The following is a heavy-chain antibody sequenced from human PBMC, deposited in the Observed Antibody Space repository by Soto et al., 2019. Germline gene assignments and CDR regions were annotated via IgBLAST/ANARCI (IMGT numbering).Heavy chain of an antibody. D-gene: IGHD2-15*01. CDR3: ASVYCRGGSCYGIDY. J-gene: IGHJ4*02. Sequence: QVQLVQSGAEVKKSGASVKVSCKASGYTFTTYYMHWVRQAPGQGIERMVIINPSGGSTSYAQKLQGRVTRTRDTSTSTVYMEVSSLKSEDTAVSYCASVYCRGGSCYGIDYWGPSTLGTVSS. CDR2: INPSGGST. CDR1: GYTFTTYY. V-gene: IGHV1-46*04.